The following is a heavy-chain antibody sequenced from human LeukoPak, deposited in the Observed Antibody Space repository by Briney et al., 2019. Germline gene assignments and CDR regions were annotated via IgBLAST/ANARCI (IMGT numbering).Heavy chain of an antibody. Sequence: TSETLSLTCTVSGGSINNYYWSWIRQPAGKGLEWIGRIYTSGSTNYNPSLKSRVTTSVDTSKNQFSLKVSSVTAADTAVYYCARAYSSSSPIDYWGQGTLVTVSS. CDR2: IYTSGST. D-gene: IGHD6-6*01. J-gene: IGHJ4*02. CDR1: GGSINNYY. CDR3: ARAYSSSSPIDY. V-gene: IGHV4-4*07.